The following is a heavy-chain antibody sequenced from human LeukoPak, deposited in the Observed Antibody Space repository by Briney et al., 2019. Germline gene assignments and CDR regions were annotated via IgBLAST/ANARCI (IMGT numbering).Heavy chain of an antibody. Sequence: ASVKVSCKASGYTFTSYGISWVRQAPGQGLEWMGWISAYNGNTNYAQKLQGRVTMTTDTSTSTAYMELRSLRSDDTAVYYCARDRGSLLWFGESDYFDYWGQGTLVTVSS. CDR2: ISAYNGNT. CDR1: GYTFTSYG. J-gene: IGHJ4*02. V-gene: IGHV1-18*01. CDR3: ARDRGSLLWFGESDYFDY. D-gene: IGHD3-10*01.